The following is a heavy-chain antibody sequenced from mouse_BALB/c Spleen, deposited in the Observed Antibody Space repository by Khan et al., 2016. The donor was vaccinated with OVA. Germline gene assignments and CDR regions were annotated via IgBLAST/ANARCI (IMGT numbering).Heavy chain of an antibody. D-gene: IGHD2-3*01. CDR1: GYTFTNYA. CDR3: AGSRWFLRPMDY. CDR2: INPNTGEP. V-gene: IGHV9-3*02. Sequence: QIQLVQSGPELKKPGETVKISCKASGYTFTNYAMNWVKQSPGKGLKWMGWINPNTGEPTYAEEFKGRFAFSLETSASTAYLQINNIKNEDKATCFCAGSRWFLRPMDYWGQGTSVTVSS. J-gene: IGHJ4*01.